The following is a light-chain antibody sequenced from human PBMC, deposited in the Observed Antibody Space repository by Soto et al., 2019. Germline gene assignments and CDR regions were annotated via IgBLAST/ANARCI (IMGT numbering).Light chain of an antibody. V-gene: IGKV3-15*01. Sequence: EVVMRQSPATLPESQGEGATLSCRASQGIGDTLAWYQHKPRQTPRLLNDATSTRATSVPAWFSGSRSGTEFTLTINLLHSEDFAFYCCQRYNYRPLTFGEGTNVDIK. CDR3: QRYNYRPLT. J-gene: IGKJ4*01. CDR1: QGIGDT. CDR2: ATS.